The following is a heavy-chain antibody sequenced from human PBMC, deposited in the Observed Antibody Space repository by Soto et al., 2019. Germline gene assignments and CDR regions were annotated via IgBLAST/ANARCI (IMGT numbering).Heavy chain of an antibody. J-gene: IGHJ4*02. CDR2: ISGDGSDT. CDR1: GFTFSHYR. Sequence: EVQLVESGGGLVQPGGSLRISCAASGFTFSHYRMHWIRQAPGKGLVWVSLISGDGSDTNFADSVKGRFTISRDNARNTLYLQMNSLIAEDTAVYYCTRDFQVLGYWGQGPLVTVSS. CDR3: TRDFQVLGY. V-gene: IGHV3-74*01.